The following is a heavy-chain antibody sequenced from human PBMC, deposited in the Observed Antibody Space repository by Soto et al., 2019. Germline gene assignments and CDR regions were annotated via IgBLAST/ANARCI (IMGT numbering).Heavy chain of an antibody. Sequence: PSETLSLTCSVSNGSVSSRSYYWDWIRQPPGKGLEWIGTIYYSGNAYYNSSLQSRLTISIDTSKNQFSLKLSSVTATDPAVYYCASQHYYDSSGYYVVYWGQGTLVTVSS. CDR3: ASQHYYDSSGYYVVY. V-gene: IGHV4-39*01. CDR1: NGSVSSRSYY. CDR2: IYYSGNA. D-gene: IGHD3-22*01. J-gene: IGHJ4*02.